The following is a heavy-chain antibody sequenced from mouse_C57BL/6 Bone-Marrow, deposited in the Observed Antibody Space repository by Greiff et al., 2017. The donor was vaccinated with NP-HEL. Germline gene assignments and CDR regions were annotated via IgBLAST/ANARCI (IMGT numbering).Heavy chain of an antibody. CDR2: IRSKSSNYAT. J-gene: IGHJ1*03. CDR1: GFTFNTYA. D-gene: IGHD2-4*01. Sequence: EKMMESGGGLVQPKGSLKLSCAASGFTFNTYAMHWVRQAPGKGLEWVARIRSKSSNYATYYADSGRDRITISRDNSQSVLYLQMNHLKTEETAMYYCVRGEGLRRYFGVWGTGTPVTISS. V-gene: IGHV10-3*01. CDR3: VRGEGLRRYFGV.